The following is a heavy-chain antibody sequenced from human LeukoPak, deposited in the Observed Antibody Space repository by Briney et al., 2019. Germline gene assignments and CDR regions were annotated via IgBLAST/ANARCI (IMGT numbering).Heavy chain of an antibody. Sequence: ASVRVSCKASGYTFSIYGFSWVRQAPGQGLEWMGWMNPNSGNTGYAQKFQGRVTMTRNTSISTAYMELSSLRSEDTAVYYCARGVGGGYAFNINYYYMDVWGKGTTVTISS. CDR3: ARGVGGGYAFNINYYYMDV. CDR1: GYTFSIYG. D-gene: IGHD5-12*01. V-gene: IGHV1-8*02. CDR2: MNPNSGNT. J-gene: IGHJ6*03.